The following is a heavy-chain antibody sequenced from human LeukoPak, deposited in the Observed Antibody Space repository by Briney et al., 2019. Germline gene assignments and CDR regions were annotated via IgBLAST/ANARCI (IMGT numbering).Heavy chain of an antibody. CDR3: ARAPTSGWPYYFDS. CDR2: ISYSGST. Sequence: SETLSLTCTVSGGSISSSRYYWGWIRHPPGNGLEWTGTISYSGSTFYNTSLKSRVTISLDTSENQFSLKLTSVTAADTAVYYCARAPTSGWPYYFDSWGQGTLVTVSS. D-gene: IGHD6-19*01. V-gene: IGHV4-39*01. J-gene: IGHJ4*02. CDR1: GGSISSSRYY.